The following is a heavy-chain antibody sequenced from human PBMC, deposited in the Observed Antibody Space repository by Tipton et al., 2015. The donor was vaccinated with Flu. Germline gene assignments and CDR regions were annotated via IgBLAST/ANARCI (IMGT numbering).Heavy chain of an antibody. V-gene: IGHV4-59*01. CDR1: GGSISNYY. D-gene: IGHD7-27*01. CDR2: IYYSGRT. Sequence: TLSLTCTVSGGSISNYYWIWIRQSPGKGPEYIGDIYYSGRTTYNPSLKSRVTISVDTSKNQFSLRLTSLTAADTALYYCARVSLGYFDFWGQGTLVTVSS. J-gene: IGHJ4*02. CDR3: ARVSLGYFDF.